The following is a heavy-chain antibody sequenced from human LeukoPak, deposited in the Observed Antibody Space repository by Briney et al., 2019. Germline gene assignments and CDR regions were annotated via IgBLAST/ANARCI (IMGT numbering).Heavy chain of an antibody. CDR2: IYHSGST. V-gene: IGHV4-38-2*01. D-gene: IGHD2-2*01. J-gene: IGHJ4*02. CDR1: GYSISSGYY. Sequence: PSETLSLTCAVSGYSISSGYYWGWIRQPPGKGLEWIGSIYHSGSTYYNPSLKSRVTISVDTSKNQFSLKLSSVTAADTAVYYCAGGLAYCSSTSCHDYWGQGTLVIVSS. CDR3: AGGLAYCSSTSCHDY.